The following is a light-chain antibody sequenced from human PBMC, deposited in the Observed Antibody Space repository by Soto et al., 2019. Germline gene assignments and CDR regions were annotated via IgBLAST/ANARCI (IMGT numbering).Light chain of an antibody. CDR1: QKISSY. CDR3: QQRSNWPPLT. Sequence: EIVLSQSPGTLSLSPGERATLSCRASQKISSYLAWYKHKPGQAPRLLIYDASNMATGIPARFSGSGSGTDFTLTISSLEPEDFAVYYCQQRSNWPPLTFGGGTKVEIK. J-gene: IGKJ4*01. V-gene: IGKV3-11*01. CDR2: DAS.